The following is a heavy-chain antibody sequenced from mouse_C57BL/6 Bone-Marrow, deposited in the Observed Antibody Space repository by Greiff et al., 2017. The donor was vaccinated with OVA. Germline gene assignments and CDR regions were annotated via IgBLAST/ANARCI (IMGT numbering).Heavy chain of an antibody. CDR1: GYAFSSSW. V-gene: IGHV1-82*01. J-gene: IGHJ2*01. CDR3: ARYDYDSLDY. CDR2: IYPGDGDT. D-gene: IGHD2-4*01. Sequence: QVQLQQSGPELVKPGASVKISCKASGYAFSSSWMNWVKQRPGKGLEWIGRIYPGDGDTNYNGKFKGKATLTADKSSSTAYMQLSSLTYEDSAVYFCARYDYDSLDYWGQGTTLTVSS.